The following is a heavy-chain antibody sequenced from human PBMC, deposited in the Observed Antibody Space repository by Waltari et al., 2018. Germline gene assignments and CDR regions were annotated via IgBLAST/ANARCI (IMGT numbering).Heavy chain of an antibody. CDR1: GYIFTNYW. CDR2: IYPGDSDT. Sequence: GQSGAEVKKPGESLKISCKGSGYIFTNYWIGWVRQMPGKGLEWMGIIYPGDSDTRYSPAFQGQVTISADQSISTAYLHWSSLKASDTAMYYCARRASAAARRGYYYYGMDVWGQGTTVTVSS. J-gene: IGHJ6*02. D-gene: IGHD6-6*01. V-gene: IGHV5-51*03. CDR3: ARRASAAARRGYYYYGMDV.